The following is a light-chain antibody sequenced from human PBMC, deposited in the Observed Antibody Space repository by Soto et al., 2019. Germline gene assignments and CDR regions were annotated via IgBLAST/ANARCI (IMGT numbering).Light chain of an antibody. CDR3: QHYNNWPPGYT. J-gene: IGKJ2*01. V-gene: IGKV3-15*01. CDR1: QNINTN. Sequence: DIVMTQSPATLSVSPGERVTLSCRASQNINTNLAWYQHKPGQAPRLFFYGASTRAVGIPPRFSGSGSGTEFTLTISSLQSEDFAIYYCQHYNNWPPGYTFGQGTKLEI. CDR2: GAS.